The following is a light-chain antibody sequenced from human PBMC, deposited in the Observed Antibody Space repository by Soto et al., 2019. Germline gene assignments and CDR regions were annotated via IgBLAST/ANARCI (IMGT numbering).Light chain of an antibody. CDR1: QSINSW. CDR3: QQYNSYPWT. J-gene: IGKJ1*01. V-gene: IGKV1-5*03. CDR2: KAS. Sequence: DIQMTQSPSTLSASVGDRVTITCRASQSINSWLAWYQQKPGKAPKLLIYKASSLESGVPSRFSGSGSGTECTLTLSSLQPDDFATYYCQQYNSYPWTFGQGTKVEIK.